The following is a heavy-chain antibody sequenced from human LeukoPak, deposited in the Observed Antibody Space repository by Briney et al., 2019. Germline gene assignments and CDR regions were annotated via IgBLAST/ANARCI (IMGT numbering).Heavy chain of an antibody. CDR2: MNPNSGNT. CDR3: ARAVDRVVGATTWAYYYYMDV. Sequence: GASVKVSCKASGYTFTSYDINWVRQATGQGLEWMGWMNPNSGNTGYAQKFQGRVTMTRNTSISTAYMELSSLRSEDTAVYYCARAVDRVVGATTWAYYYYMDVWGKGTTVTVSS. J-gene: IGHJ6*03. V-gene: IGHV1-8*01. D-gene: IGHD1-26*01. CDR1: GYTFTSYD.